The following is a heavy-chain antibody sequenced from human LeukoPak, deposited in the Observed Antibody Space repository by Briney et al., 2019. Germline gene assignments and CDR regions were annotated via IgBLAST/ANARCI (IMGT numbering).Heavy chain of an antibody. CDR3: ARQDYDILTGYPDSYFDY. CDR1: GGSISSYY. D-gene: IGHD3-9*01. Sequence: KPSETLSLTRTVSGGSISSYYWSWIRQPPGKGLEWIGYIYYSGSTNYNPSLKSRVTISVDTSKNQFSLKLSSVTAADTAVYYCARQDYDILTGYPDSYFDYWGQGTLVTVSS. V-gene: IGHV4-59*01. CDR2: IYYSGST. J-gene: IGHJ4*02.